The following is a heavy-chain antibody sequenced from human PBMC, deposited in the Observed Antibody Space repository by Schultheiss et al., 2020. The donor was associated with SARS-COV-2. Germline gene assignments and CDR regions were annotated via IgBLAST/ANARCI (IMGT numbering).Heavy chain of an antibody. CDR3: ARQFWGFGDPLDY. Sequence: SETLSLTCTVSSYSISRGYYWGWIRQPPGKGLEWIGDIYHNGATYNNPSLKSRVTISVDRSKNQFSLKLSSVTAADTAVYYCARQFWGFGDPLDYWGQGTLVTVSS. D-gene: IGHD3-10*01. V-gene: IGHV4-38-2*02. CDR1: SYSISRGYY. CDR2: IYHNGAT. J-gene: IGHJ4*02.